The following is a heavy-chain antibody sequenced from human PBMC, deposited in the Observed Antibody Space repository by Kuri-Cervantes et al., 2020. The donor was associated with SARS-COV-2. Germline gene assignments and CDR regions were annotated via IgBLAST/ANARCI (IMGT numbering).Heavy chain of an antibody. CDR1: GGTFSSYA. Sequence: SVKVSCKASGGTFSSYAISWVRQAPGQGLEWMGGIIPIFGTANYAQKFKGRVTITADKSTSTAYMELSSLRSEDTAVYYCARNYLLYGGYYYGMDVWGQGTTVTVSS. D-gene: IGHD2-8*01. V-gene: IGHV1-69*06. J-gene: IGHJ6*02. CDR2: IIPIFGTA. CDR3: ARNYLLYGGYYYGMDV.